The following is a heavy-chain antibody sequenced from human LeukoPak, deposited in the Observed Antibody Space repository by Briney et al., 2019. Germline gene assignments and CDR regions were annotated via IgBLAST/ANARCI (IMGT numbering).Heavy chain of an antibody. CDR3: GRGVQLRANFYY. CDR1: GFTFSSYG. CDR2: IWYDGSNK. D-gene: IGHD3-10*01. Sequence: GGSLRLSCAASGFTFSSYGMHWVRQAPGKGLEWVAVIWYDGSNKYYADSVKGRFTISRDNSKNTLYLQMNSLRAEDTGVYLWGRGVQLRANFYYWGQGTLGT. V-gene: IGHV3-33*01. J-gene: IGHJ4*02.